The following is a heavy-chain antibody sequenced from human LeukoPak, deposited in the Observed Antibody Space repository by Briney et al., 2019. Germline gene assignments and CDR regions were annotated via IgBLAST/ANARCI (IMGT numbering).Heavy chain of an antibody. CDR2: VNTHTGAT. CDR1: GYTFTGYY. J-gene: IGHJ4*02. Sequence: GSVKVSCKASGYTFTGYYTHWVRQAPGQGLEWMGWVNTHTGATNYAQKFQGAVTMTRDTSISTAYMELSRPRSDDTAMYYCARSGRGHVYGFFDYWGQGTLVTVSS. V-gene: IGHV1-2*02. CDR3: ARSGRGHVYGFFDY. D-gene: IGHD3-10*01.